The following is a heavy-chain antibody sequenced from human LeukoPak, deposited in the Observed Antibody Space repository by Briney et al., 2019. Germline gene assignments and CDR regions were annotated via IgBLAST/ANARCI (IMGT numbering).Heavy chain of an antibody. J-gene: IGHJ5*02. V-gene: IGHV3-7*01. CDR3: ARAPSTVATPLTWFDP. CDR1: GFTFSSYW. D-gene: IGHD4-23*01. CDR2: IKQDGSEK. Sequence: GGSLRLSCAASGFTFSSYWMSWVRQAPGKGLEWVANIKQDGSEKYYVDSVKGRFTISRDNAKNSLYLQMNSLRAEDTAVYYCARAPSTVATPLTWFDPWGQGTLVTVSS.